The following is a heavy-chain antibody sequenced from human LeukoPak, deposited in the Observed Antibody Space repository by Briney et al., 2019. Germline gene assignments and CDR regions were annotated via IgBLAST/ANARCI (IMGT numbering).Heavy chain of an antibody. CDR1: GYSFTSYW. D-gene: IGHD4-17*01. Sequence: GESLKISCKGSGYSFTSYWIGWVRQMPGKGLEWMGIIYPGDSDTRYSPSFQGQVTISADKTISTAYLQWSSLKASDTAMYYCARSDDYGDYDGIEFDYWGQGTLVTVSS. CDR2: IYPGDSDT. J-gene: IGHJ4*02. V-gene: IGHV5-51*01. CDR3: ARSDDYGDYDGIEFDY.